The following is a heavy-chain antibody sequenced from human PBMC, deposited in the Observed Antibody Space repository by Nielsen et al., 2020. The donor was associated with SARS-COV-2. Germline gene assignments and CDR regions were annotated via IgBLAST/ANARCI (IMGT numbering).Heavy chain of an antibody. CDR3: ARGGYSSGWQGGYYYGMDV. J-gene: IGHJ6*02. CDR2: IIPIFGTA. V-gene: IGHV1-69*01. Sequence: WVRQAPGQGLAWMGGIIPIFGTANYAQKFQGRVTITADESTSTAYMELSSLRSEDTAVYYCARGGYSSGWQGGYYYGMDVWGQGTTVTVSS. D-gene: IGHD6-19*01.